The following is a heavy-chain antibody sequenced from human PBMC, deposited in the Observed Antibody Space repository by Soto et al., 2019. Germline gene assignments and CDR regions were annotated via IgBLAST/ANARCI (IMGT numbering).Heavy chain of an antibody. V-gene: IGHV3-64*01. J-gene: IGHJ4*02. CDR1: GFTFSSYA. Sequence: GGSLRLSCAASGFTFSSYAMHWVRQAPGKGLEYVSAISSNGGSTYYANSVKGRFTISRDNSKNTLYLQMGSLRAEDMAVYYCARVGGYCSSTSCPLEYWGQGTLVTVSS. CDR2: ISSNGGST. CDR3: ARVGGYCSSTSCPLEY. D-gene: IGHD2-2*01.